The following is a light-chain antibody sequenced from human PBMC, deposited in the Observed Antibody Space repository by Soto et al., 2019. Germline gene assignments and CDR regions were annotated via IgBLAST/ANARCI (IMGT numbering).Light chain of an antibody. Sequence: EIVLTQSPATLSLSPGERATLSCRASQSVSSYLAWYQQKPVQAPRLLIYDASNRATGIPARFSGSGSGTDFTLTISSLEPEDFAVYYCQQYNKRPPWTFGQGTKVDI. CDR3: QQYNKRPPWT. J-gene: IGKJ1*01. CDR2: DAS. CDR1: QSVSSY. V-gene: IGKV3-11*01.